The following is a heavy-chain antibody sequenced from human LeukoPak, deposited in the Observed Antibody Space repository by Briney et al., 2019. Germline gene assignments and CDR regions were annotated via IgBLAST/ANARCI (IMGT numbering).Heavy chain of an antibody. Sequence: SQTLSLTCAISGDSVSSNSAAWNWIRQSPSRGLEWLGTTYYRSKWYYDYAVSVKSRITINPDTSKSQFSLQLNSVTPEDTAVYYCARGKYSSGWYYLDYWGRGTLVTVSS. J-gene: IGHJ4*02. V-gene: IGHV6-1*01. CDR2: TYYRSKWYY. D-gene: IGHD6-19*01. CDR3: ARGKYSSGWYYLDY. CDR1: GDSVSSNSAA.